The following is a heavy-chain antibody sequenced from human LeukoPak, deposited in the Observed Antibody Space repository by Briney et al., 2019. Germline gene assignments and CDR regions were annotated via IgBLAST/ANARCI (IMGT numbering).Heavy chain of an antibody. V-gene: IGHV4-59*12. D-gene: IGHD2-15*01. Sequence: KPSETLSLTCTVSDGSISGYYWNWIRQPPGKGLEWIGYIADSGSIKSSPSLKSPIAISVDMSKNQVSLKLTHVTAADTAVYYCARDQGYCSGGSCYVWFDPWGQGTLVTVSS. CDR2: IADSGSI. J-gene: IGHJ5*02. CDR3: ARDQGYCSGGSCYVWFDP. CDR1: DGSISGYY.